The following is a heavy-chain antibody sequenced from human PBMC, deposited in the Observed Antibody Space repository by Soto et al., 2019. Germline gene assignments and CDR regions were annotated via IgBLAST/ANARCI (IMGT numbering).Heavy chain of an antibody. Sequence: SETLSLTCTVSGGSISSSSYYWGWIRQPPGKGLEWIGSIYYSGSTYYNPSLKSRVTISVDTSKNQFSLKLSSVTAADTAVYCCASIVNTWYMSFQHWGQGTPVTVSS. CDR3: ASIVNTWYMSFQH. CDR1: GGSISSSSYY. CDR2: IYYSGST. J-gene: IGHJ1*01. V-gene: IGHV4-39*01. D-gene: IGHD1-20*01.